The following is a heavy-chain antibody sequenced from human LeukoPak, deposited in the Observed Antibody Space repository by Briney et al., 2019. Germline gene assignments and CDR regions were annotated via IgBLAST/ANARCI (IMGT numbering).Heavy chain of an antibody. CDR1: GITFSSLW. J-gene: IGHJ2*01. V-gene: IGHV3-7*01. D-gene: IGHD2-15*01. Sequence: GGSLRLSCAASGITFSSLWMSWFRQAPGKGLEWVADIKQDGSEEHYVASVKGRFTISRDSTSLYLQMNSLRAEDTALYHCAGGQGWYFDLWGRGTLITVSS. CDR2: IKQDGSEE. CDR3: AGGQGWYFDL.